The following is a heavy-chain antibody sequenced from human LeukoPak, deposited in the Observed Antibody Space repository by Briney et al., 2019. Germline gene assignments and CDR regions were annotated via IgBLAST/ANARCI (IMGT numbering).Heavy chain of an antibody. V-gene: IGHV3-66*01. Sequence: GGSLTLSCAGSGFTVSSSYMSWVRQAPGKGLEWVSVLYSGGSIFYADSVKCRFTISRDISKNMLYLQMNSLRADDTAVYYCARGAISSWYEDWGQGTLVTVSS. CDR3: ARGAISSWYED. CDR2: LYSGGSI. J-gene: IGHJ4*02. CDR1: GFTVSSSY. D-gene: IGHD6-13*01.